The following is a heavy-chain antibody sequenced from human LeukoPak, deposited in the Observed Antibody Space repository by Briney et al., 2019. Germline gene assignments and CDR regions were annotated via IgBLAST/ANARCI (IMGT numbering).Heavy chain of an antibody. J-gene: IGHJ4*02. D-gene: IGHD5-24*01. V-gene: IGHV3-23*01. Sequence: GGSLRLSCAASGFTFSSYAMNWVRQAPGRGLEWVSAVDRSSDSTYYAESVKGRFTVSRGNSKSTLFLEMNSLRAEDTAVYYCAKDPPRGDGYQPNFFDSWGQGTLVTVSS. CDR1: GFTFSSYA. CDR2: VDRSSDST. CDR3: AKDPPRGDGYQPNFFDS.